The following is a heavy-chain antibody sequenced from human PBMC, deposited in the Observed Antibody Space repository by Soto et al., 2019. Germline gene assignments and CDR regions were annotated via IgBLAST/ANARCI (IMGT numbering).Heavy chain of an antibody. CDR3: AREFYYDSSGIGFDS. CDR1: GGSLSGYY. Sequence: SETLSLTCTVSGGSLSGYYWSWIRQPPGKGLEWIGDFYSSGSPHHNPSLKNRVSISGDRSKNEFSLKLSSVTAADTAIYYCAREFYYDSSGIGFDSWGQGTLVTVSS. J-gene: IGHJ4*02. D-gene: IGHD3-22*01. V-gene: IGHV4-59*01. CDR2: FYSSGSP.